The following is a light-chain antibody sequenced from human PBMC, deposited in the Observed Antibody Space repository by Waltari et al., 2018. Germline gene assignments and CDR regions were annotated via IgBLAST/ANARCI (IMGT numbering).Light chain of an antibody. CDR3: AAWDDSLNGAV. Sequence: QSVLTQPPSASGTPGQRVTISCSGSSSNIGRNTLTWYQQLPGTAPKLRIHTNTPGPSAVPDRFAGSKSGTSASLAISGLQSEDETDYYCAAWDDSLNGAVFGGGTKLTVL. CDR1: SSNIGRNT. V-gene: IGLV1-44*01. CDR2: TNT. J-gene: IGLJ2*01.